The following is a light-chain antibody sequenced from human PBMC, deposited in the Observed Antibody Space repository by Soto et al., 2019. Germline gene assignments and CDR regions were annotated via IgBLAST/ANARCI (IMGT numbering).Light chain of an antibody. CDR2: DAS. Sequence: EIVLTQSPATLSLSPGERATLSCRASQSVGSYFAWYQQKPGRAPRLLIYDASSRATGIPARFSGSGSGTEFTLTISSLEPEDFAVYYCQQRSNWPVTFGQGTKVDIK. CDR3: QQRSNWPVT. J-gene: IGKJ1*01. V-gene: IGKV3-11*01. CDR1: QSVGSY.